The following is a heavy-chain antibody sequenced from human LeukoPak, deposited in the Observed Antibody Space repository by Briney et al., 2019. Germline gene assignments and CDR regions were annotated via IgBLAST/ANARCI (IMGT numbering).Heavy chain of an antibody. CDR1: GGTFSSYA. J-gene: IGHJ6*02. V-gene: IGHV1-69*04. CDR3: ARGTGIFGVVIYYCGMDV. Sequence: AASVKVSCKASGGTFSSYAISWVRQAPGQGLEWMGRIIPILGIANYAQKFQGRVTITADKSTSTAYMELSSLRSEDTAVYYCARGTGIFGVVIYYCGMDVWGQGTTVTVSS. CDR2: IIPILGIA. D-gene: IGHD3-3*01.